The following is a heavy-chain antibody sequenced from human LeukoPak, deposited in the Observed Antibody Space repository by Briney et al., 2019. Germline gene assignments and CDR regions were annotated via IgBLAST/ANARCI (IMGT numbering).Heavy chain of an antibody. J-gene: IGHJ4*02. V-gene: IGHV3-73*01. Sequence: GGSLRLSCEGSGFTFSGSHVHWVRQAPGKGLEWVGHVRNAADGYATAYGASVKGRFTISRDDSNNMVYLQMNSLKTEDSAVYYCSRQTVSCHDYWGQGTLVTVSS. CDR1: GFTFSGSH. CDR2: VRNAADGYAT. D-gene: IGHD2-21*02. CDR3: SRQTVSCHDY.